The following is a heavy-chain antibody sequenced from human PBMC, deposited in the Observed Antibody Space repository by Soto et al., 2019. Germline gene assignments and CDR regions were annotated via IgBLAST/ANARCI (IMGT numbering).Heavy chain of an antibody. CDR2: TSSSRSTI. CDR1: GFTLSSYK. J-gene: IGHJ6*02. CDR3: AKGSHRNYYYGMDV. Sequence: LSPSLVASGFTLSSYKMHCGRPAPGKALDWCSYTSSSRSTIYYADSVERRCTISRDNAKNTLYLQMNSLRAENTAVYYCAKGSHRNYYYGMDVWGQGTTVTVSS. V-gene: IGHV3-48*03.